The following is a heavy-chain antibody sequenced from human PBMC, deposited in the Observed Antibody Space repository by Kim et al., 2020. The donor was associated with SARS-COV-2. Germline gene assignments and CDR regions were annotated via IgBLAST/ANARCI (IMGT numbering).Heavy chain of an antibody. D-gene: IGHD3-3*01. CDR3: ASNLFSITFFGVVTRYLDF. Sequence: SETLSLTCTVSGGSISSSSYYWGWIRQPPGKGLEWIGSIYYSGSTYYNPSLKSRVTISVDTSKNQFSLKLSSVTAADTAVYYCASNLFSITFFGVVTRYLDFWGQGTLVTVSS. V-gene: IGHV4-39*01. J-gene: IGHJ4*02. CDR1: GGSISSSSYY. CDR2: IYYSGST.